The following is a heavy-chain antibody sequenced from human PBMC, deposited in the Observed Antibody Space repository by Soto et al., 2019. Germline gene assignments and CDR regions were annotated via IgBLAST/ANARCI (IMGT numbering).Heavy chain of an antibody. J-gene: IGHJ2*01. CDR3: AKVGYYHSSGYYPYWYFDL. D-gene: IGHD3-22*01. CDR2: ISSSGGST. V-gene: IGHV3-23*01. CDR1: GFTFSSYA. Sequence: PGGSLRLSCAASGFTFSSYAMSWVRQAPGKGLEWVSTISSSGGSTYYADSVKGRFTISRDNSKNTLYLQMNSLRAEDTAVYYCAKVGYYHSSGYYPYWYFDLWGRGTLVTVSS.